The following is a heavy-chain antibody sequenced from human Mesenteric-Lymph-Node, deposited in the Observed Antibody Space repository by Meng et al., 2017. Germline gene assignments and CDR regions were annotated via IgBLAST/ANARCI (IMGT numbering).Heavy chain of an antibody. D-gene: IGHD3-10*01. V-gene: IGHV1-69*05. CDR1: GYTLTELS. Sequence: SVKVSCKVSGYTLTELSMHWVRQAPGKGLEWMGGIIPIFGTANYAQKFQGRVTITTDESTSTAYMELSSLRSEDTAVYYCARSPRAMVRGSHFDYWGQGTLVTVSS. CDR3: ARSPRAMVRGSHFDY. J-gene: IGHJ4*02. CDR2: IIPIFGTA.